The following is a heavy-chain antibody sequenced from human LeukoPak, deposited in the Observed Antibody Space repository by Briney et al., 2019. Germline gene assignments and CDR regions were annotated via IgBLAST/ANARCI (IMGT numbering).Heavy chain of an antibody. D-gene: IGHD2-15*01. CDR1: GGSISSYY. J-gene: IGHJ5*02. CDR3: ARSHHYCSGGSCYSPNWFDP. V-gene: IGHV4-59*12. CDR2: IYYSGST. Sequence: SETLSLTCTVSGGSISSYYWSWIRQPPGKGLEWIGYIYYSGSTNYNPSLKSRVTISVDTSKNQFSLKLSPVTAADTAVYYCARSHHYCSGGSCYSPNWFDPWGQGTLVTVSS.